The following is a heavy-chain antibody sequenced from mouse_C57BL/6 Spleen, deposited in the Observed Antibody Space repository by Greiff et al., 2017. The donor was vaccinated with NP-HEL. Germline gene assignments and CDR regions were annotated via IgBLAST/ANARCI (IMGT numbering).Heavy chain of an antibody. CDR3: ATLGRGFDY. CDR2: IHPNSGST. CDR1: GYTFTSYW. Sequence: VQRVESGAELVKPGASVKLSCKASGYTFTSYWMHWVKQRPGQGLEWIGMIHPNSGSTNYNEKFKSKATLTVDKSSSTAYMQLSSLTSEDSAVYYCATLGRGFDYWGQGTTLTVSS. D-gene: IGHD4-1*01. V-gene: IGHV1-64*01. J-gene: IGHJ2*01.